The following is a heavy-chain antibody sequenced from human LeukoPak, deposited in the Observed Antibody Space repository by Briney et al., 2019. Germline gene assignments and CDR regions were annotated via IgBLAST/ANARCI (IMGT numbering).Heavy chain of an antibody. CDR2: IYHSGST. CDR1: GGSISYYY. V-gene: IGHV4-38-2*02. Sequence: SETLSLTCTVSGGSISYYYWGWIRQPPGKGLEWIGSIYHSGSTYYNPSLKSRVTISVDTSKNQFSLKLSSVTAADTAVYYCARVLRAAAGTGYYYMDVWGKGTTVTVSS. CDR3: ARVLRAAAGTGYYYMDV. J-gene: IGHJ6*03. D-gene: IGHD6-13*01.